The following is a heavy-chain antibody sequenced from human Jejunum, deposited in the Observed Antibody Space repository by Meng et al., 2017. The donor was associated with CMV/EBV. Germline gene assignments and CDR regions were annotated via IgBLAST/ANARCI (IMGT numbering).Heavy chain of an antibody. V-gene: IGHV3-30*02. CDR3: AKAYDSGMDV. CDR2: IWNDGSKE. Sequence: CAASGFTFRTYGLRWVRQAPGKGLEWVAFIWNDGSKEFYADSVRGRFTVSRDNSKNTLYVQMNSLRAEDTAVYYCAKAYDSGMDVWGQGTTVTVSS. CDR1: GFTFRTYG. J-gene: IGHJ6*02. D-gene: IGHD3-22*01.